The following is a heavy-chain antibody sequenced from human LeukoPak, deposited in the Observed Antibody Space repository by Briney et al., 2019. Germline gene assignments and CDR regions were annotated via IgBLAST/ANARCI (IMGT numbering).Heavy chain of an antibody. V-gene: IGHV1-2*02. D-gene: IGHD5-18*01. CDR1: GYTFTGYY. CDR3: ARHYGYGYTFDY. CDR2: INPNSGGT. Sequence: GASVKVSCKASGYTFTGYYIHWVRQAPGQGLEWMGYINPNSGGTNYARKFQGRVTMTRDTSISTAFMELSRLRSDDTAVYYCARHYGYGYTFDYWGQGTLVTVSS. J-gene: IGHJ4*02.